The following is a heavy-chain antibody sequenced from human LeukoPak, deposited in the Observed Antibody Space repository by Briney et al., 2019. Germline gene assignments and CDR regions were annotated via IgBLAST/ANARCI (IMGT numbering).Heavy chain of an antibody. CDR1: GYSFTSYW. V-gene: IGHV5-51*01. Sequence: GESLKISCKGSGYSFTSYWIAWVRQMPGKGLEWMGIIYPGDSETRYSPSFQGQVTISVDKSITTAYLQWSSLEASDTAMYYCARRADSSGWYRVFDIWGQGTMVTVSS. J-gene: IGHJ3*02. D-gene: IGHD6-13*01. CDR3: ARRADSSGWYRVFDI. CDR2: IYPGDSET.